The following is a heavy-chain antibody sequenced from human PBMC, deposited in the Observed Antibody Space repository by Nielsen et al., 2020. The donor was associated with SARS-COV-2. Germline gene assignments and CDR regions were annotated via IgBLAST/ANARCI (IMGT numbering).Heavy chain of an antibody. D-gene: IGHD3-3*01. CDR2: INSDGSST. Sequence: GESLKISCAASAFTFSTYWMHWVRQAPGKGLVWVSRINSDGSSTSYADSVKGRFTISRDNAKNTLYLQMNSLRAEDTAVYYCARDWSNQYYFDYWGQGTLVTVSS. J-gene: IGHJ4*02. V-gene: IGHV3-74*01. CDR3: ARDWSNQYYFDY. CDR1: AFTFSTYW.